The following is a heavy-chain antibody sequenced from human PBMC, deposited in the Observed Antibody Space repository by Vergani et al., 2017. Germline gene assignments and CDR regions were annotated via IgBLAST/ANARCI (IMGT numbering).Heavy chain of an antibody. CDR1: GYTFTNYY. D-gene: IGHD2-2*01. J-gene: IGHJ5*02. Sequence: QVQLVQSGADVKKPGASVKVSCKSSGYTFTNYYIHWVRQAPGQGLEWMGIINPSGGSTSYAQKFQGRVTMTRDTSTSTVYMELSSLRSEDTAVYYCARDSRYCSSTSCYVGRDWFDPWGQGTLVTVSS. V-gene: IGHV1-46*01. CDR2: INPSGGST. CDR3: ARDSRYCSSTSCYVGRDWFDP.